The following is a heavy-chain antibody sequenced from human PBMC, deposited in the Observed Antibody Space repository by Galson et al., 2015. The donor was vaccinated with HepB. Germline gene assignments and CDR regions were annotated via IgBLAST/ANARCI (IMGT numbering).Heavy chain of an antibody. D-gene: IGHD3-3*01. J-gene: IGHJ4*02. CDR3: ARGTYDFWSGYYSWADFDY. CDR1: GGSISSGGYY. CDR2: IYYSGST. Sequence: LSLTCTVSGGSISSGGYYWSWIRQHPGKGLEWIGYIYYSGSTYYNPSLKSRVTISVDTSKNQFSLKLSSVTAADTAVYYCARGTYDFWSGYYSWADFDYWGQGTLVTVSS. V-gene: IGHV4-31*03.